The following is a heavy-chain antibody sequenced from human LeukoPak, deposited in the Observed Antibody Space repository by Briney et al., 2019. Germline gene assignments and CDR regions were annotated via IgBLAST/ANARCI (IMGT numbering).Heavy chain of an antibody. J-gene: IGHJ4*02. Sequence: GESLKISCKGSGYSFTSYWIGWVRQMPGKGLEWMGIIFHLFSDTRYSPSFQGQVTISADKSISVVYLQWSSLKASDTAMYYCAREGNGGNPLDYWGQGTLVTVSS. V-gene: IGHV5-51*01. CDR3: AREGNGGNPLDY. CDR1: GYSFTSYW. CDR2: IFHLFSDT. D-gene: IGHD4-23*01.